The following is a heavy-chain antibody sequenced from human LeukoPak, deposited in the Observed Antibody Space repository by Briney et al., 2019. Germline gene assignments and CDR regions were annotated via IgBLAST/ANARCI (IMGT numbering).Heavy chain of an antibody. CDR1: GFTSSSYG. V-gene: IGHV3-30*02. Sequence: GGSLRLSCAASGFTSSSYGMHWVRQAPGKGLEGVAFIRYDGSNKYYADSVKGRFTISRDNSKNTLYLQMNSLRAEDTAVYYCAKDSLGLFYGSGSYFDYWGQGTLVTVSS. D-gene: IGHD3-10*01. CDR2: IRYDGSNK. J-gene: IGHJ4*02. CDR3: AKDSLGLFYGSGSYFDY.